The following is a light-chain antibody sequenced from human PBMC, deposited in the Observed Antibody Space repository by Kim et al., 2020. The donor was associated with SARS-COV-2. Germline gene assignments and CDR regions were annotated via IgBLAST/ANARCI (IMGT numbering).Light chain of an antibody. CDR1: EDVRTN. Sequence: GDRVTITCQASEDVRTNLNWYQQKPGKPPKLLIYDVSNLETGVPSRFSGGGSGTDFTFIITSLQPEDIATYYCQQYDDLPFTFGPGTKVDIK. CDR2: DVS. V-gene: IGKV1-33*01. J-gene: IGKJ3*01. CDR3: QQYDDLPFT.